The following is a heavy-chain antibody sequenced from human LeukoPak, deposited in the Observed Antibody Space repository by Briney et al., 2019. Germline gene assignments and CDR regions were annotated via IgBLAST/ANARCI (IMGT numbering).Heavy chain of an antibody. V-gene: IGHV1-18*01. Sequence: ASVKVSCKASGYTFTSYGISWVRQAPGQGLEWMGWISAYNGNTNYAQKLQGRVTMTTDTSTSTAYVELRSLRSDDTAVYYCARAFGSGSYSLPALFDYWGQGTLVTVSS. CDR2: ISAYNGNT. CDR1: GYTFTSYG. J-gene: IGHJ4*02. CDR3: ARAFGSGSYSLPALFDY. D-gene: IGHD1-26*01.